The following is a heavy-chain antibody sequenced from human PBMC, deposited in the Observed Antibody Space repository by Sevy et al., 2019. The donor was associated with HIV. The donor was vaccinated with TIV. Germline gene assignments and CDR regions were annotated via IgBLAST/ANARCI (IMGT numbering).Heavy chain of an antibody. CDR2: ISYDGSNK. CDR3: ARQNDAFDI. V-gene: IGHV3-30*04. CDR1: GFTFSSYA. Sequence: SLRLSCSASGFTFSSYAMHGVRQAPGKGLEWVAVISYDGSNKYYADSVKGRFTISRDNSKNTLYLQMNSLRAEDTAVYYCARQNDAFDIWGQGTMVTVSS. J-gene: IGHJ3*02.